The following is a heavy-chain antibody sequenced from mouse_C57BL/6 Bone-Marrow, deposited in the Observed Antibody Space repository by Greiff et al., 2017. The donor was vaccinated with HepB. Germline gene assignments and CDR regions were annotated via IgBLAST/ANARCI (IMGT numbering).Heavy chain of an antibody. V-gene: IGHV1-42*01. D-gene: IGHD1-1*01. CDR3: ARNYYGPLYYFDY. J-gene: IGHJ2*01. CDR2: INPSTGGT. Sequence: EVQLQQSGPELVKPGASVKISCKASGYSFTGYYMNWVKQSPEKSLEWIGEINPSTGGTTYNQKFKAKATLTVDKSSSTAYMQLKSLTSEDSAVYYCARNYYGPLYYFDYWGQGTTLTVSS. CDR1: GYSFTGYY.